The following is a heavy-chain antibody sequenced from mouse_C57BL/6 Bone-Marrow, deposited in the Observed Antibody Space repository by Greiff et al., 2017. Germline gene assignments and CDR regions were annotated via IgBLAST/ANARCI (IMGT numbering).Heavy chain of an antibody. D-gene: IGHD2-10*02. CDR3: ARWRVWYLDY. V-gene: IGHV1-52*01. J-gene: IGHJ2*01. CDR1: GYTFTSYW. Sequence: QVQLQQPGAELVRPGSSVKLSCKASGYTFTSYWMHWVKQRPIQGLEWIGNIDPSDSETPYNQKFKDKATLTVDKSSSTAYMQLSSLTSEDSAVYYCARWRVWYLDYWGQGTTLTVSA. CDR2: IDPSDSET.